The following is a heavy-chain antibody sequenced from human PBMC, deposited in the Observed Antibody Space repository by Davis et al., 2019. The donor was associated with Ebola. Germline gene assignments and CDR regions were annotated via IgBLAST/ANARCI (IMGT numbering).Heavy chain of an antibody. CDR1: GYSFTSYW. CDR2: IYPGDSDT. V-gene: IGHV5-51*01. CDR3: ARGHAVTSPYYYYGMDV. J-gene: IGHJ6*02. Sequence: GESLKISCKGSGYSFTSYWIGWVRQMPGKGLEWMGIIYPGDSDTRYSPSFQGQVTISADKSISTAYLQWSSLKASDTAMYYCARGHAVTSPYYYYGMDVWGQGTTVTVSS. D-gene: IGHD4-17*01.